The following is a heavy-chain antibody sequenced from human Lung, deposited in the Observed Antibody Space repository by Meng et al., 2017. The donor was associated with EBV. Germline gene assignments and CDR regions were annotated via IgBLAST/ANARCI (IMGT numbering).Heavy chain of an antibody. D-gene: IGHD1-26*01. Sequence: EAQVKESGGGLVQPGGSLRLPCVGSGISAYWVHWVRQVTGKGLGRVSRINEDGSIVNYAASVKGRFTIFRDNAKNTVSLQMNSLRVEDTALYYCAKDQTFSGSYGFDYWGQGTLVTVSS. V-gene: IGHV3-74*01. CDR3: AKDQTFSGSYGFDY. CDR1: GISAYW. J-gene: IGHJ4*02. CDR2: INEDGSIV.